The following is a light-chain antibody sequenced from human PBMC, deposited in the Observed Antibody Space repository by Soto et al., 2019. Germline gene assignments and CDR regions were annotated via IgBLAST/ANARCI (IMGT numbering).Light chain of an antibody. V-gene: IGLV1-44*01. Sequence: QPVLTQSPSASGTPGQRVTISCSGSSSNIGRNTVNWYQQFPGAAPKLVMYPARFSGSKSGTSASLAIDGLQSEDEADYYCAAWDDSLNGPVFGGGTKVTVL. CDR3: AAWDDSLNGPV. J-gene: IGLJ3*02. CDR1: SSNIGRNT.